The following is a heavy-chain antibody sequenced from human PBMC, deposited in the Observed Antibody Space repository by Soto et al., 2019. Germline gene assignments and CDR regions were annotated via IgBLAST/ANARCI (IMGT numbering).Heavy chain of an antibody. Sequence: QVQLVQSGAEVKKPGASVPVSCKASGYTFTTYGISWVRQAPGQGLEWMGWISGYNGNTNYVQTLQGRVTRTTDTSTSTAYMEMRSLKADDTAMEFCGRGDWGGGLDPWGQGTLVTVS. CDR2: ISGYNGNT. J-gene: IGHJ5*02. CDR3: GRGDWGGGLDP. V-gene: IGHV1-18*01. CDR1: GYTFTTYG. D-gene: IGHD7-27*01.